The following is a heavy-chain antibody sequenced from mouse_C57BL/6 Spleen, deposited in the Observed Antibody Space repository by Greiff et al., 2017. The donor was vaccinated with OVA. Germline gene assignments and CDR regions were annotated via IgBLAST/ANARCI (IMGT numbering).Heavy chain of an antibody. J-gene: IGHJ2*01. CDR2: IRNKANGYTT. CDR3: ARFPYYYGSSYIDY. CDR1: GFTFTDYY. D-gene: IGHD1-1*01. Sequence: EVQVVESGGGLVQPGGSLSLSCAASGFTFTDYYMSWVRQPPGKALEWLGFIRNKANGYTTEYSASVKGRFTISRDNSQSILYLQMNALRAEDSATYDCARFPYYYGSSYIDYWGQGTTLTVSS. V-gene: IGHV7-3*01.